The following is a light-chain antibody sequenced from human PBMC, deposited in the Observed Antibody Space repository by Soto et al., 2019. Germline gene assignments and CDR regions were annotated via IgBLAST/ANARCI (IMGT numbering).Light chain of an antibody. V-gene: IGKV3-15*01. Sequence: TQSASTLSVSPGESVTLSCRASQGVXIYFAWYEPKPGQAPRMPISGASTRATGFPARFSGSGSGTDFTLILNSLQTEDAAVYYGQQYRNRPTVTFGGGTKVDI. CDR1: QGVXIY. J-gene: IGKJ4*01. CDR3: QQYRNRPTVT. CDR2: GAS.